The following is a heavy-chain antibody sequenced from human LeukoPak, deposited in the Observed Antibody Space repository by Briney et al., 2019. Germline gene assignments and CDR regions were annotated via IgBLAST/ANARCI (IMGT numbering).Heavy chain of an antibody. CDR3: ARAGSGSGWYFDY. D-gene: IGHD6-19*01. CDR1: GYDFTSVG. CDR2: ISPYNGNT. V-gene: IGHV1-18*01. J-gene: IGHJ4*02. Sequence: ASVKVSCKASGYDFTSVGITWVRRPPGQGLEWMGWISPYNGNTRYAQKFQGRVAMTTDTSTTTAYMELRGLRFNDTAVYYCARAGSGSGWYFDYWRQGTQVTVSS.